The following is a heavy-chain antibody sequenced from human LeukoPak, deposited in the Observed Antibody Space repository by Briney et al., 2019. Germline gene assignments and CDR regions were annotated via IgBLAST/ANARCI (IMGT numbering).Heavy chain of an antibody. J-gene: IGHJ4*02. CDR1: GFTFDDYT. CDR3: AKDYQGYCSSTSCYTGGSLDY. CDR2: ISWDGGST. V-gene: IGHV3-43*01. Sequence: GGSLRLSCAASGFTFDDYTMHWVRQAPGKGLEWVSLISWDGGSTYYADSAKGRFTISRDNSKNSLYLQMNSLRTEDTALYYCAKDYQGYCSSTSCYTGGSLDYWGQGTLVTVSS. D-gene: IGHD2-2*02.